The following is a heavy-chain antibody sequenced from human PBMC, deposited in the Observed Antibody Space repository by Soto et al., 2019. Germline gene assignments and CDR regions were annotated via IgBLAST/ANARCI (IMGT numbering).Heavy chain of an antibody. CDR3: ARGGVSTRTFDY. Sequence: PGESLKISCKGSGYNFAGYWIAWVRQMPGKGLELMGIIYPSDSDTRYRPSFQGQVTISADKSISTAYLQWSSLRASDTAMYYCARGGVSTRTFDYWGQGTPVTVSS. D-gene: IGHD1-1*01. J-gene: IGHJ4*02. CDR2: IYPSDSDT. CDR1: GYNFAGYW. V-gene: IGHV5-51*01.